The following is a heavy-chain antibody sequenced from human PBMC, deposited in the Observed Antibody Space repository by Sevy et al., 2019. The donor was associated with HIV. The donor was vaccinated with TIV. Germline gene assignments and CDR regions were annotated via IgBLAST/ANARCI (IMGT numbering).Heavy chain of an antibody. Sequence: SETLSITCTVSGGSTSLYYWSWIRQPPGKGLEWIGYIYFTGSTDYNPSLKSRVTISLDTSKNQFSLKLTSVTAADTAVYYCARAPLISLDILGATSVFDSWGQGTPVTVSS. D-gene: IGHD1-26*01. CDR3: ARAPLISLDILGATSVFDS. V-gene: IGHV4-59*13. CDR1: GGSTSLYY. J-gene: IGHJ4*02. CDR2: IYFTGST.